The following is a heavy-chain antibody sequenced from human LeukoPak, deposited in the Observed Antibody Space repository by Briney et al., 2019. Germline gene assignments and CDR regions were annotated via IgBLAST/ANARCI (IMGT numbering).Heavy chain of an antibody. J-gene: IGHJ6*03. CDR3: ARGWPLLHSHPDVYYMDV. V-gene: IGHV1-2*02. CDR2: INPNSGGT. D-gene: IGHD1-14*01. Sequence: ASAKVSCKASGYTFTGYYMHWVRQAPGQGLEWMGWINPNSGGTNYAQKFQGRVTMTRDMSISTAYMELSRLRSDDTAVYYCARGWPLLHSHPDVYYMDVWGKGTTVTVSS. CDR1: GYTFTGYY.